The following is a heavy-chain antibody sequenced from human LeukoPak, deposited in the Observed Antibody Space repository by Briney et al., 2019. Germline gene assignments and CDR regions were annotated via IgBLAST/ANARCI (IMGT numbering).Heavy chain of an antibody. V-gene: IGHV3-23*01. CDR2: ISGSGGST. Sequence: GGSLRLSCAASGFTFSSYAMSWVRQAPGKGLEWVSAISGSGGSTYNADSVKGRFTISRDNSKNTLYLQMNSLRAEDTAVYYCAKALPRRPGGPPYSPFDYWGQGTLVTVSS. D-gene: IGHD2-15*01. J-gene: IGHJ4*02. CDR3: AKALPRRPGGPPYSPFDY. CDR1: GFTFSSYA.